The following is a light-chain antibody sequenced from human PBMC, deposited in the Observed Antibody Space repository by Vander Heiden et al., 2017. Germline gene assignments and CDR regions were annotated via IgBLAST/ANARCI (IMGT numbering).Light chain of an antibody. CDR2: AAS. V-gene: IGKV1-9*01. J-gene: IGKJ1*01. Sequence: DIQFTDSPSFLSASVGDRVTITCRASQGISSYLAWYQQKPGKAPKLLIYAASTLQTGVPSRFSGSGSGTEFTLTISSLQPEDFATYYCQQLDSYRRTFGQGTKVEIK. CDR1: QGISSY. CDR3: QQLDSYRRT.